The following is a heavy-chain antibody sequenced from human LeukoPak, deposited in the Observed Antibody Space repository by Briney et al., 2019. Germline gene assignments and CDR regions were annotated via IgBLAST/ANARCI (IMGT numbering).Heavy chain of an antibody. Sequence: GXXLRLSCAASGFTFSSYSMNWVRQAPGKGLEWVSVIYSGGSTYYSDSVKGRFNISRDKSKNTLYLQMNSLRAEDTAVYYCAREVVRGVIDYWGQGTLVTVSS. CDR1: GFTFSSYS. CDR3: AREVVRGVIDY. J-gene: IGHJ4*02. D-gene: IGHD3-10*01. CDR2: IYSGGST. V-gene: IGHV3-53*01.